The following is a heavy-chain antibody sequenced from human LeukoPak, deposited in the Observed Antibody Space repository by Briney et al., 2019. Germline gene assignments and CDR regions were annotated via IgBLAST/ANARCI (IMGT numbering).Heavy chain of an antibody. D-gene: IGHD2-2*02. CDR1: GYTFTSYG. J-gene: IGHJ4*02. CDR2: ISAYNGNT. Sequence: GASVKVSCKASGYTFTSYGISWVRQAPGQGLEWMGWISAYNGNTNYAQKLQGRVTMTTDTSTSTAYMELRSLRSDDTAVYCCARTIGYCSSTSCYTGIMFDYWGQGTLVTVSS. CDR3: ARTIGYCSSTSCYTGIMFDY. V-gene: IGHV1-18*01.